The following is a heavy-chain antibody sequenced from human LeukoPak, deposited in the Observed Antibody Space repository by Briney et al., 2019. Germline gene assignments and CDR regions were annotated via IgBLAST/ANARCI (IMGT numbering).Heavy chain of an antibody. D-gene: IGHD2-2*01. J-gene: IGHJ6*02. CDR3: ARKGNIVVVPAAPSYYYGMDV. V-gene: IGHV1-8*01. Sequence: ASVTVSFKASGYTFTSYDINWVRQATGQGLEWMGWMNPNSGNTGYAQKFHGRVTMTRNTSISTAYMELSSLRSEDTAVYYCARKGNIVVVPAAPSYYYGMDVWGQGTTVTVSS. CDR1: GYTFTSYD. CDR2: MNPNSGNT.